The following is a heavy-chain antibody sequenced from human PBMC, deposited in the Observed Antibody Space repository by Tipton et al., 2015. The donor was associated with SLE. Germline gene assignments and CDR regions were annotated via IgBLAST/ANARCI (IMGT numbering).Heavy chain of an antibody. CDR2: LYHNGNT. J-gene: IGHJ4*02. CDR1: GYSITSGYY. Sequence: LRLSCVVSGYSITSGYYWGWVRQPPGKGLEWIAVLYHNGNTYYNPSLRSRVTISVDTSQNQFSLEVHSVTAADTAVYSCVRGNGYWDYWGQGTLVTVSS. V-gene: IGHV4-38-2*01. CDR3: VRGNGYWDY. D-gene: IGHD3-22*01.